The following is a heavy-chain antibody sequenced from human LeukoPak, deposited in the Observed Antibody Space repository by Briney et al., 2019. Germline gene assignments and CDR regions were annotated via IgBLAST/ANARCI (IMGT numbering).Heavy chain of an antibody. Sequence: SETLSLTCTVSGDSISSYSYYWAWIRQPPGKGLEWIGSILFRGATYYNPSLKPRIIMSVDTSQNHFSLKLTSVTAADTAVYFCARESGDTGTVNSFDFWGRGTLITVSS. CDR1: GDSISSYSYY. V-gene: IGHV4-39*07. CDR2: ILFRGAT. J-gene: IGHJ4*01. D-gene: IGHD5-18*01. CDR3: ARESGDTGTVNSFDF.